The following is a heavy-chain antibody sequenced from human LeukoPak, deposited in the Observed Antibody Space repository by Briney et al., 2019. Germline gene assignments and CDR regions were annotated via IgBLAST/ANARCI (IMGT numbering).Heavy chain of an antibody. V-gene: IGHV3-23*01. CDR2: ISGSGGTT. D-gene: IGHD5-24*01. CDR3: AKIGRDGYNVDY. CDR1: GFTFSSNA. J-gene: IGHJ4*02. Sequence: GGSLRLSCAASGFTFSSNAMSWVRQAPGKGLEWVSVISGSGGTTYYADSVKGRFTISRDNSKNTLYLQLNSLRAEDTAVYYCAKIGRDGYNVDYWGQGTLVTVSS.